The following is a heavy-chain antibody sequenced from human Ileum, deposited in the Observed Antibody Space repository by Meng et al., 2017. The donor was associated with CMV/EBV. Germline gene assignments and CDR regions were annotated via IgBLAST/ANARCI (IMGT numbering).Heavy chain of an antibody. J-gene: IGHJ5*02. CDR2: IYKGIST. CDR3: PRGRGVQRWLQGSWFDP. V-gene: IGHV4-30-4*08. CDR1: GDSISSGDYY. D-gene: IGHD5-24*01. Sequence: QWQLPGAGPALWKPSPPLPLPCPFSGDSISSGDYYWTWIRQPPGKGLEWIGYIYKGISTYYNSSLRSRLTISLDTSKNQFSLRMTSVTAADTAFYYCPRGRGVQRWLQGSWFDPWGQGTLVTVSS.